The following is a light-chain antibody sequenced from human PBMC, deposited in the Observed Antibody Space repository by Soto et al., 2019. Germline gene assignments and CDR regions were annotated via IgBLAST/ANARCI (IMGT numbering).Light chain of an antibody. J-gene: IGKJ1*01. CDR3: HQYYKWPGT. CDR1: QSVTSD. CDR2: GAS. V-gene: IGKV3-15*01. Sequence: PGESATLSCRASQSVTSDFAWYQEKPGQAPRLLIYGASTRATGIPARFSGSGSGTEFTLTISSLQSEDFAVYYCHQYYKWPGTFGQGTKVDIK.